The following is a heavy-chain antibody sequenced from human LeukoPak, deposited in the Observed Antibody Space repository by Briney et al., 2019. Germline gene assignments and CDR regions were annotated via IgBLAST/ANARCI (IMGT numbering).Heavy chain of an antibody. Sequence: PGGSLRLSCAASGFTFSNYWMTWVRQASGKGLEWVANINQDGSKEYYMDSVKARFTISRDNAKNSLSLQMNSLRAEDTAVYYCVRDGGVSGYDLLDYWGQGTLVTVSS. CDR2: INQDGSKE. CDR3: VRDGGVSGYDLLDY. D-gene: IGHD5-12*01. J-gene: IGHJ4*02. CDR1: GFTFSNYW. V-gene: IGHV3-7*01.